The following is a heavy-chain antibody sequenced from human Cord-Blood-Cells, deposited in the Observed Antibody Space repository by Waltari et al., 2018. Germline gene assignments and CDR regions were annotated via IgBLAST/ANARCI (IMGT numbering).Heavy chain of an antibody. CDR3: ARTYVDTAMVKVAADYYYYYYMDV. J-gene: IGHJ6*03. V-gene: IGHV1-69*01. Sequence: QVQLVQSGAEVKKPGSSVKISCKASGVPFSSYAIRWLRQAPGQGLEWMGVIIHIFGTANYAQKLQGRVTITANESTSTAYMELSSLRSEDTAVYYCARTYVDTAMVKVAADYYYYYYMDVWGKGTTVTVSS. CDR1: GVPFSSYA. D-gene: IGHD5-18*01. CDR2: IIHIFGTA.